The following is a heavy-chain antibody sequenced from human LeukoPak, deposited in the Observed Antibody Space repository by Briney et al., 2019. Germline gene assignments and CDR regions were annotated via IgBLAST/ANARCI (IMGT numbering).Heavy chain of an antibody. CDR2: TYYRSKWYD. D-gene: IGHD1-7*01. Sequence: SQTLSLTCDISGDSFSSKSAAWNWIRQSPSRGLEWLGRTYYRSKWYDDYGSSVKSRITINADASKNQFSLQLNSVTPEDTAVYYCARSRWNYDNWFDPWGQGILVTVSS. V-gene: IGHV6-1*01. CDR1: GDSFSSKSAA. J-gene: IGHJ5*02. CDR3: ARSRWNYDNWFDP.